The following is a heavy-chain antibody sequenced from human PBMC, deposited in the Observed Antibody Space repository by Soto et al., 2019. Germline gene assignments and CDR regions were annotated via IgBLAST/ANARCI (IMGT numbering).Heavy chain of an antibody. D-gene: IGHD3-22*01. CDR3: ARQVIGMIVVKIGLDL. Sequence: GGSLRLSCAASGFSFSDYAMTWVRQAPGKGLEWVSSISDGGSTTYYADSVKGRFIMSRDNSKKTLFLQMDTLRADDAAVYYCARQVIGMIVVKIGLDLWGQGTMLTVSS. V-gene: IGHV3-23*01. CDR1: GFSFSDYA. CDR2: ISDGGSTT. J-gene: IGHJ3*01.